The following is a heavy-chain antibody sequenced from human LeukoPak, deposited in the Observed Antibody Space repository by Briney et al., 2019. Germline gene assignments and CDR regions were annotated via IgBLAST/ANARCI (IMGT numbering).Heavy chain of an antibody. CDR1: GGTFSSYA. CDR3: ASRFTMVRGVIGFDY. Sequence: SVKVSCKASGGTFSSYAISWVRQAPGQGLEWMGGIIPIFGTANYAQKFQGRVTITTDESTSTAYMELSSLRSEDTAVYYYASRFTMVRGVIGFDYWGQGTLVTVSS. D-gene: IGHD3-10*01. J-gene: IGHJ4*02. CDR2: IIPIFGTA. V-gene: IGHV1-69*05.